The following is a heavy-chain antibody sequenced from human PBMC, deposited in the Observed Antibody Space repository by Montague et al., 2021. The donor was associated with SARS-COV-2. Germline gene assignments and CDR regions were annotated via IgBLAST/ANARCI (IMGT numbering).Heavy chain of an antibody. CDR2: IYWDDDK. V-gene: IGHV2-5*02. CDR1: GFSLNTNGVG. D-gene: IGHD3-16*02. Sequence: PALVKPTQTLTLTCTFSGFSLNTNGVGVGWIRQPPGEAPAWLALIYWDDDKRYSPSLKTRLTITKDTSRNQVVLTMTNVNPGDTGTYFCARYTSRMYGSFDYWGQGALVSVSS. J-gene: IGHJ4*02. CDR3: ARYTSRMYGSFDY.